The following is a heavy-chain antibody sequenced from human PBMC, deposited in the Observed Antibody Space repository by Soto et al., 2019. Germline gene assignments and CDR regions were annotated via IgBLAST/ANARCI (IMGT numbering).Heavy chain of an antibody. J-gene: IGHJ4*02. CDR2: INHLTTT. V-gene: IGHV4-34*01. D-gene: IGHD5-18*01. CDR3: ARGYDTALAPIF. CDR1: GGSFSSYH. Sequence: PSETLSLTCAVYGGSFSSYHWSWIRQTPGKGLEWIGEINHLTTTNYHPSLKSRVIISLDTPKNQFSLKLSSVTAADTAVYYCARGYDTALAPIFWGQGILVTVSS.